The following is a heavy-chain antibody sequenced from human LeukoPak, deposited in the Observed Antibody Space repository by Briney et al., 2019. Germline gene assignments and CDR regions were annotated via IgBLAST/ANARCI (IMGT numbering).Heavy chain of an antibody. D-gene: IGHD6-13*01. V-gene: IGHV3-74*01. CDR2: INSDGSST. CDR1: GLTFSSYW. CDR3: ARDGGYSSSWLSYYYYYGMDV. J-gene: IGHJ6*02. Sequence: PGGSLRLSCAASGLTFSSYWMHWVRQAPGKGLVWVSRINSDGSSTSYADSVMGRFTISRDNAKNTLYLQMNSLRAEDTAVYYCARDGGYSSSWLSYYYYYGMDVWGQGTTVTVSS.